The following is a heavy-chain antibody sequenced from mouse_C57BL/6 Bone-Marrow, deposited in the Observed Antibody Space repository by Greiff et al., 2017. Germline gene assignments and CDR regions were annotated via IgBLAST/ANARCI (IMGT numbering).Heavy chain of an antibody. CDR3: TRGRWLRGYFDD. CDR2: IDPETGGT. CDR1: GYTFTDYE. J-gene: IGHJ2*01. D-gene: IGHD2-2*01. V-gene: IGHV1-15*01. Sequence: QVQLQQSGAELVRPGASVTLSCTASGYTFTDYEMHWVKQTPVHGLEWIGAIDPETGGTAYNQKFKGKAILTADKSSSTAYMELRSLTSEDSAVYYCTRGRWLRGYFDDWGQGTTLTVSS.